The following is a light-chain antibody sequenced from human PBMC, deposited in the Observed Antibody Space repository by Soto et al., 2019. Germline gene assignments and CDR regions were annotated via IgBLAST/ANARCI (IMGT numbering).Light chain of an antibody. CDR2: GAS. Sequence: EIVMTQSPATLSVSPLERATLSFMASQSLTSNLAWYQQKPGQAPRLLIYGASTRATGVPARFSGSGSGTEFTLTISSLQSEDFAVYYCQQYNDWPSHITFGPGTKVDIK. V-gene: IGKV3-15*01. CDR3: QQYNDWPSHIT. CDR1: QSLTSN. J-gene: IGKJ3*01.